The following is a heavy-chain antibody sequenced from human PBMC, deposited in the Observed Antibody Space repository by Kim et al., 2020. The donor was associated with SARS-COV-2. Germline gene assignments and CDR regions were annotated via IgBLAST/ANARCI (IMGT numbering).Heavy chain of an antibody. D-gene: IGHD3-22*01. J-gene: IGHJ3*02. Sequence: GGSLRLSCAASGFTVSSNYMSWVRQAPGKGLEWVSVIYSGGSTYYADSVKGRFTISRDNSKNTLYLQMNSLRAEDTAVYYCARGGDYYDSEGAFDIWGQGTMVTVSS. CDR1: GFTVSSNY. CDR3: ARGGDYYDSEGAFDI. CDR2: IYSGGST. V-gene: IGHV3-66*01.